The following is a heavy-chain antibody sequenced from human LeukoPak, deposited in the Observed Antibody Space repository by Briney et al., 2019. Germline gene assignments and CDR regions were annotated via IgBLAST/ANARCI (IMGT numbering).Heavy chain of an antibody. Sequence: GGALRLSCTAPGVRLNKHWMHRVRDAPRGGVVWVSRMDPDGVGSDSADSVRGRFTISRDNARNTLYLQMKSLRAEDTAVYYCARPPDSLANAYDVWGQGTMVTVSS. D-gene: IGHD3-22*01. J-gene: IGHJ3*01. CDR3: ARPPDSLANAYDV. CDR2: MDPDGVGS. CDR1: GVRLNKHW. V-gene: IGHV3-74*01.